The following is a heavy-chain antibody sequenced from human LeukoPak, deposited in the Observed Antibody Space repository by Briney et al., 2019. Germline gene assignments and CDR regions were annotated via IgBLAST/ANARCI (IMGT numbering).Heavy chain of an antibody. Sequence: SETLSLTCTVSGGSISSSSYYWGWIRQPPGKGREWIVSIYYSGSTYYNPSLKSRVTMSVDTSKNQFSLKLSSVTAADTAVYYCARDLPFVNYYFLDYWGQGTLVTVSS. CDR2: IYYSGST. CDR3: ARDLPFVNYYFLDY. CDR1: GGSISSSSYY. D-gene: IGHD2/OR15-2a*01. V-gene: IGHV4-39*07. J-gene: IGHJ4*02.